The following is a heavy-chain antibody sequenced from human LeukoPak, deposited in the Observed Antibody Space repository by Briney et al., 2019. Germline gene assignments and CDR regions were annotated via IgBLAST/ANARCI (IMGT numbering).Heavy chain of an antibody. CDR3: ARERSEMEWLFSYYYYGMDV. D-gene: IGHD3-3*01. CDR1: GYTFTGYY. CDR2: INPNNGGT. Sequence: ASVKVSCKASGYTFTGYYIHWVRQAPGQGLDWMGRINPNNGGTNYAQKFQGRVTMTRNTSISTAYMELSSLRSEDTAVYYCARERSEMEWLFSYYYYGMDVWGQGTTVTVSS. V-gene: IGHV1-2*06. J-gene: IGHJ6*02.